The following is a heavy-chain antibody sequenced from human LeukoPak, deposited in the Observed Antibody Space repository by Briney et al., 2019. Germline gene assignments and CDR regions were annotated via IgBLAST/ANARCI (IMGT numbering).Heavy chain of an antibody. CDR3: AKFSVLLWFGSRSGPMDV. J-gene: IGHJ6*03. D-gene: IGHD3-10*01. V-gene: IGHV3-23*01. CDR1: GFTFSSSA. CDR2: ISGSGSGGST. Sequence: GGSLRLSCAASGFTFSSSAMSWVRQAPGKGLEWVSNISGSGSGGSTYYADSVKGRFTISRDNSKNTLYLQMNSLRAEDTAVYYCAKFSVLLWFGSRSGPMDVWGKGTTVTISS.